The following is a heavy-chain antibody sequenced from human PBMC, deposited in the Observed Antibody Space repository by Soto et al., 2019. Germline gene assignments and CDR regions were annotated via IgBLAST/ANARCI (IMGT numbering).Heavy chain of an antibody. CDR3: ARLRAGLAGTPNWFHP. D-gene: IGHD6-19*01. CDR2: ISPNSGRP. Sequence: GASVKVSCKASGYTFTKYDISWVRQAPGQGLEWLGLISPNSGRPSYAQKFEGRVTMTTDTSTTTAYLELRSLRSDDTAVYYCARLRAGLAGTPNWFHPWGQGTLVTVSS. J-gene: IGHJ5*02. V-gene: IGHV1-18*04. CDR1: GYTFTKYD.